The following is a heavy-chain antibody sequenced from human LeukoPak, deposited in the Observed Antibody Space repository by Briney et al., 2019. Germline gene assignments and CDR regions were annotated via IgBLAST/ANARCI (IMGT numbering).Heavy chain of an antibody. CDR3: ARDGYNPTFDY. D-gene: IGHD5-24*01. V-gene: IGHV1-69*04. CDR1: GGTFSSYA. Sequence: SVKVSCKASGGTFSSYAISWVRQAPGQGLEWMGRIIPIFGIANYAQKFQGRVTITTDKSTSTAYMELSSLRSEDTAVYYCARDGYNPTFDYWGQGTLVTVSS. CDR2: IIPIFGIA. J-gene: IGHJ4*02.